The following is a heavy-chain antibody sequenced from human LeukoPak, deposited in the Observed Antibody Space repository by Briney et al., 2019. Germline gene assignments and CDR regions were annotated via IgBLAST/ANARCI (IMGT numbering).Heavy chain of an antibody. J-gene: IGHJ5*02. CDR1: GYSFTDYY. V-gene: IGHV1-2*02. D-gene: IGHD1-26*01. CDR3: ARADRLDGSPYLIGP. CDR2: INPNSGGT. Sequence: ASVKVSCKTSGYSFTDYYMHCVRQAPGHGLEWMGWINPNSGGTSTAQKFQGRITMTRDTSITTVYMEVSWLTSDDTAIYYCARADRLDGSPYLIGPWGQGTLVTVSS.